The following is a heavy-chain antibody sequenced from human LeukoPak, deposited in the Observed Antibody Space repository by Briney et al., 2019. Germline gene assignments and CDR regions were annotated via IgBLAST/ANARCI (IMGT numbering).Heavy chain of an antibody. Sequence: GGSLRLSCAASGFTFSSYAMSWVRQAPGKGLEWVSAISGSGGSTYCADSVKGRFTISRDNSKNTLYLQMNSLRAEDTAVYYCASSGGSGSYCFYWGQGTLVTVSS. J-gene: IGHJ4*02. CDR3: ASSGGSGSYCFY. CDR1: GFTFSSYA. V-gene: IGHV3-23*01. D-gene: IGHD3-10*01. CDR2: ISGSGGST.